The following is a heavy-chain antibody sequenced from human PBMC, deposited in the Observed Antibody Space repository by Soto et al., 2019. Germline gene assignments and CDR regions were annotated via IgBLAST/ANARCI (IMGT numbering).Heavy chain of an antibody. Sequence: ASVKVSCKASGYTFTNHYMHWVRQAPGQGLEWMGIINPSGGGTRYAQKFQGRVTMTSDTSTSTVYMELSSLRSEDTAVYYCAPLGYCTNGVCYGPYYDMDVWGQGTSVTV. V-gene: IGHV1-46*03. CDR1: GYTFTNHY. CDR2: INPSGGGT. D-gene: IGHD2-8*01. CDR3: APLGYCTNGVCYGPYYDMDV. J-gene: IGHJ6*02.